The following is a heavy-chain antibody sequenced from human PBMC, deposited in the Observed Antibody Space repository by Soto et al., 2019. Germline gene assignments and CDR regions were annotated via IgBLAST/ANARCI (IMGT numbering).Heavy chain of an antibody. V-gene: IGHV3-11*05. CDR3: ARDGSGSYYYGMDV. D-gene: IGHD3-10*01. CDR1: GFTFSDYY. J-gene: IGHJ6*02. CDR2: ISSSTGYT. Sequence: QVQLVESGGGLVKPGGSLRLSCAASGFTFSDYYMSWIRQAPGKGLEWVSYISSSTGYTNYADSVKGRFTISSDNAKNSLYLQMNSLRGDDTAVYYCARDGSGSYYYGMDVWGQGTTVTVSS.